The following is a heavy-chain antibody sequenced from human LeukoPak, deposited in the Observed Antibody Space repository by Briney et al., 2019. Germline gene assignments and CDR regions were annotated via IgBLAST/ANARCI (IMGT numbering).Heavy chain of an antibody. J-gene: IGHJ4*02. Sequence: GESLKISCKGSGYSFTNHWIGWVRQMPGKGLEWMGTIYPGDSDTRYSPSFQGQVTISADKSIRTAYLQWSSLKASDTAMYYCARLSGYCSSTGCQAYQFDYWGQGTLVTVTS. CDR1: GYSFTNHW. V-gene: IGHV5-51*01. CDR2: IYPGDSDT. CDR3: ARLSGYCSSTGCQAYQFDY. D-gene: IGHD2-2*01.